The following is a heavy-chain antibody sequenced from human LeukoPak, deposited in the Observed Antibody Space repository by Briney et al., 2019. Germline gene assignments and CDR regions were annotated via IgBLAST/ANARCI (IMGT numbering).Heavy chain of an antibody. CDR2: IIPIFGTA. CDR3: ARDRDLYSGYDSSPYYFDY. V-gene: IGHV1-69*01. D-gene: IGHD5-12*01. Sequence: SVKVSCKASGGTFSSYAISWVRQAPGQGLEWMGVIIPIFGTANYAQKFQGRVTITADESTSTAYMELSSLRSEDTAVYYCARDRDLYSGYDSSPYYFDYWGQGTLVTVSS. CDR1: GGTFSSYA. J-gene: IGHJ4*02.